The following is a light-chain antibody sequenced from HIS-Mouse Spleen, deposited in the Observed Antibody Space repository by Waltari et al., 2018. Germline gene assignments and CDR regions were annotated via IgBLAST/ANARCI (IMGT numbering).Light chain of an antibody. CDR2: DDS. CDR1: NIGRNS. CDR3: QVWDSSSDHPGV. J-gene: IGLJ2*01. V-gene: IGLV3-21*02. Sequence: SYVLTQPPSVSVAPGQTARITCGGTNIGRNSVHLYQQKPGQAPVLVVYDDSDRPSGIPERFSGSNSGNTATLTISRVEAGDEADYYCQVWDSSSDHPGVFGGGTKLTVL.